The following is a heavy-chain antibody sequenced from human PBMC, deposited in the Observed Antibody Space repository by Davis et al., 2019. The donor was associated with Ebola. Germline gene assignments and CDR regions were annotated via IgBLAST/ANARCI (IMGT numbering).Heavy chain of an antibody. D-gene: IGHD6-13*01. V-gene: IGHV1-8*01. CDR1: GYTFTSYD. CDR2: MNPNSGNT. CDR3: ARGRIPPHFGYSSSWFDY. Sequence: ASVKVSCKASGYTFTSYDINWVRQATGQGLEWMGWMNPNSGNTGYAQKFQGRVTMTRNTSISTAYMELSSLRSEDTAVYYCARGRIPPHFGYSSSWFDYWGQGTLVTVSS. J-gene: IGHJ4*02.